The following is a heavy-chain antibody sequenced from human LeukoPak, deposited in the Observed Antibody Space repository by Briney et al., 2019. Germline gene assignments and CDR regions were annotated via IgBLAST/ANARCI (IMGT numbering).Heavy chain of an antibody. CDR3: ARSPSLRMVRGVIKAFDI. D-gene: IGHD3-10*01. CDR1: GGSFSGYY. CDR2: INHSGST. V-gene: IGHV4-34*01. Sequence: SETLSLTCAVYGGSFSGYYWSWIRQPPGKGLEWIGEINHSGSTNYNPSHKSRVTISVDTSKNQFSLKLSSVTAADTAVYYCARSPSLRMVRGVIKAFDIWGQGTMVTVSS. J-gene: IGHJ3*02.